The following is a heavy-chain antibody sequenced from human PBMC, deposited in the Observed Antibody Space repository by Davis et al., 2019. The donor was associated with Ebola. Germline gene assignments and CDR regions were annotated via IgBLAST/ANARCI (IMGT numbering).Heavy chain of an antibody. V-gene: IGHV1-46*01. J-gene: IGHJ6*04. D-gene: IGHD3-10*01. CDR1: GYTFTNYY. Sequence: ASVKVSCKASGYTFTNYYMHWVRQAPGQGLEWMGMINPNDGRTIYAQKFQGRVTMTRDTSISTAYMELRSLRSEDTAVYYCAREGKVNYFYFAMDVWGKGTTVTVSS. CDR2: INPNDGRT. CDR3: AREGKVNYFYFAMDV.